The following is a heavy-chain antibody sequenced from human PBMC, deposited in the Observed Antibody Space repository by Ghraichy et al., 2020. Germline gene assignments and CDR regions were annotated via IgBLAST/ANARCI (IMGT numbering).Heavy chain of an antibody. V-gene: IGHV3-7*01. CDR3: ARDPYGDYKYGGTDY. Sequence: LSLTCAASGFTFSRHWMSWVRQAPGKGLEWVASIKSDGSDIFYVDSVKGRFTISRDNAKNSVSLEMNSLRVEDTAVYYCARDPYGDYKYGGTDYWGQGTLVRASS. D-gene: IGHD4-17*01. CDR2: IKSDGSDI. J-gene: IGHJ4*02. CDR1: GFTFSRHW.